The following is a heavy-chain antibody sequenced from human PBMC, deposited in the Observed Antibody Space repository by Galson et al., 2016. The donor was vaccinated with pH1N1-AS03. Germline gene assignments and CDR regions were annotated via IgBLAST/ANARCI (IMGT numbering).Heavy chain of an antibody. CDR2: ISGGSDGT. D-gene: IGHD6-13*01. CDR3: AKESSIWSDHFDY. V-gene: IGHV3-23*01. Sequence: SLRLSCAASGFMFSSYAMSWVRQAPGKGLEWVSAISGGSDGTEYADSVKGRFTISRDNSKNTLFLQVNSLRAEDTAVYYCAKESSIWSDHFDYWGQGILVTVSS. J-gene: IGHJ4*02. CDR1: GFMFSSYA.